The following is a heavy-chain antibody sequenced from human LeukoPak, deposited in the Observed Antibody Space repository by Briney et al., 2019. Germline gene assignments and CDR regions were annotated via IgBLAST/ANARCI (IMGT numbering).Heavy chain of an antibody. CDR2: IYYSGST. Sequence: SETLSLTCTVSGGSTNSSSYYWGWIRQPPGKGLEWIGSIYYSGSTYYNPSLNSRVTISVDTSKNQISLKLSSVTAADTAVFYCARQVGYYYYYMDVWGKGTTVTVSS. V-gene: IGHV4-39*01. J-gene: IGHJ6*03. D-gene: IGHD1-26*01. CDR3: ARQVGYYYYYMDV. CDR1: GGSTNSSSYY.